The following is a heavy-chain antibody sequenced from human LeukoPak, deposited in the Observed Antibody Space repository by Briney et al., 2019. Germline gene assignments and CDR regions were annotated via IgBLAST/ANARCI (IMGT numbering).Heavy chain of an antibody. Sequence: GRFTISRDNAKNSLYLQMNSLRVDDTAVYHCAGQETSTYNGAFDIWGQGTMVTVSS. D-gene: IGHD1-1*01. V-gene: IGHV3-11*06. J-gene: IGHJ3*02. CDR3: AGQETSTYNGAFDI.